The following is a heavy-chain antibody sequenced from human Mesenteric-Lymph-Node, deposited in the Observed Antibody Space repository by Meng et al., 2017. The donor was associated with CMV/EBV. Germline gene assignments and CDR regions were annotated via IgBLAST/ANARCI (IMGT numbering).Heavy chain of an antibody. CDR2: IGWSSGSI. J-gene: IGHJ4*01. Sequence: SLKISCAASGFTFDDYTMHWVRQAPGKGLEWVAGIGWSSGSIGYADSVKGRFAISRDNAKNSLYLQMNSLRPEDTALYYCAKDVFGSGSYYLDYWGHGTLVTVSS. D-gene: IGHD3-10*01. CDR1: GFTFDDYT. CDR3: AKDVFGSGSYYLDY. V-gene: IGHV3-9*01.